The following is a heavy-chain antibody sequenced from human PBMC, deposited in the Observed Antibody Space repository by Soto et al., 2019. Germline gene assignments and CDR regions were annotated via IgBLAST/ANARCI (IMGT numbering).Heavy chain of an antibody. CDR1: GFRLRDYW. J-gene: IGHJ4*02. CDR2: IKQDASEK. V-gene: IGHV3-7*05. CDR3: ARETSVDAD. Sequence: ESGGGLVQPGGSLRLSCVVSGFRLRDYWMTWVRQAPGKGLEWVATIKQDASEKYYVDSVKGRCTISRDNAKNSLYLQMNSLTTEDTAVYYCARETSVDADWGQGTLVTVSS. D-gene: IGHD2-2*01.